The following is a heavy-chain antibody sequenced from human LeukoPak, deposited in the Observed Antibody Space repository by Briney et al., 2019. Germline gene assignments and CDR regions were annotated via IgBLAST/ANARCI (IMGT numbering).Heavy chain of an antibody. J-gene: IGHJ3*02. CDR2: IRYDGSNK. V-gene: IGHV3-30*02. Sequence: GGSLRLSCAASGFTFSSYGMHWVRQAPGKGLEWVAFIRYDGSNKYYADSVKGRFTISRDNSKNTLYLQMNRLRAEDTAVYYCAKDSRYCSSTSCQTDAFDIWGQGTMVTVSS. CDR1: GFTFSSYG. D-gene: IGHD2-2*01. CDR3: AKDSRYCSSTSCQTDAFDI.